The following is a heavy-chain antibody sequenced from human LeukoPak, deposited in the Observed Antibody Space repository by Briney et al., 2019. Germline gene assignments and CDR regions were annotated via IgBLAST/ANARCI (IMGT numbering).Heavy chain of an antibody. J-gene: IGHJ4*02. CDR3: ARFSTRFGSGCSEASCYVHY. V-gene: IGHV4-59*08. CDR2: IFSTGAT. Sequence: SETLSLTCTVSGGSINGHYWTWIWLTPGKGLELVGHIFSTGATHYNPSLRGRVTLSIDTSKNQFSLTMTSVTVEDTAIYYCARFSTRFGSGCSEASCYVHYWGQGTQVTVS. D-gene: IGHD2-2*01. CDR1: GGSINGHY.